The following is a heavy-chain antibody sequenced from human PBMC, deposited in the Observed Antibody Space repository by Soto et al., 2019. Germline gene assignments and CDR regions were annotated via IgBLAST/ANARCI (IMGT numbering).Heavy chain of an antibody. D-gene: IGHD2-2*01. Sequence: QMQLVQSGPEVKKPGTSVKVSCKASGFTFTSSAMQWVRQARGQRLEWIGWIVVGSGNTNYAQKLQERVTITRDMYTSTAYMELSSLRSEDTAVYYCAAERTICSSTSCYWDDAFDIWGQGTMVTVSS. V-gene: IGHV1-58*02. CDR3: AAERTICSSTSCYWDDAFDI. CDR2: IVVGSGNT. J-gene: IGHJ3*02. CDR1: GFTFTSSA.